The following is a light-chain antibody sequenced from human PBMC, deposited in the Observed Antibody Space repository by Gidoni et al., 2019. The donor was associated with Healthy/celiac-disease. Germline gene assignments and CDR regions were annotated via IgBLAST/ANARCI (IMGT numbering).Light chain of an antibody. CDR3: CSYAGSYTLGV. J-gene: IGLJ3*02. CDR2: DVS. CDR1: SSDVGGYNY. Sequence: QSALTQPRSVSGSPGQSVTISCTGTSSDVGGYNYVSWYQQHPGKAPKLMIYDVSKRPSGFPDRFSCSKSGNTASLTISGLQAEDESDYYCCSYAGSYTLGVFGGGTKLTVL. V-gene: IGLV2-11*01.